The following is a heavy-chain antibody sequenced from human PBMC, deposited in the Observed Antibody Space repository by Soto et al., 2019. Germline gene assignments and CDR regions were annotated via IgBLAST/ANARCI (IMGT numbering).Heavy chain of an antibody. V-gene: IGHV4-30-4*01. CDR1: GGSISSGDYY. CDR3: ARSAGYDTPFDY. J-gene: IGHJ4*02. D-gene: IGHD5-12*01. CDR2: IYYSGST. Sequence: SETLSLTGTVSGGSISSGDYYWSWIRQPPGKGLEWIGYIYYSGSTYYNPSLKSRVTISVDTSKNQFSLKLSSVTAADTAVYYCARSAGYDTPFDYWGQGTLVTVSS.